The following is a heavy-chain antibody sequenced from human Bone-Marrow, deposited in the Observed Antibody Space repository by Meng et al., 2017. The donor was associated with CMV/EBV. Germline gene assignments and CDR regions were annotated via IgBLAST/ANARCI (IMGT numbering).Heavy chain of an antibody. CDR1: GFTFSSYW. Sequence: GGSLRLSCAASGFTFSSYWMNWVRQAPGKGLEWVANIKHDGSEKYYVDSVKGRFTISRDNAKNSLYLQMNSLRAEDTAVYYCARLNDPSGRYYWGQGTLVTVSS. CDR3: ARLNDPSGRYY. D-gene: IGHD2-15*01. CDR2: IKHDGSEK. J-gene: IGHJ4*02. V-gene: IGHV3-7*01.